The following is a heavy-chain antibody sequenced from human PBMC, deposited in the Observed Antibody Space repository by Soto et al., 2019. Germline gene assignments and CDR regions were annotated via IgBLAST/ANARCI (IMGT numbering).Heavy chain of an antibody. V-gene: IGHV3-23*01. Sequence: GGSLRLSCAASGFTFSNYVMNWVRQAPGKGLEWVSTISYSADKTFYADSVKGRFTISRDNSSDTLFLQMNSLRADDAAVYYCARRARTATTNWGAFDIWGQGTMVTVSS. CDR3: ARRARTATTNWGAFDI. J-gene: IGHJ3*02. D-gene: IGHD1-7*01. CDR2: ISYSADKT. CDR1: GFTFSNYV.